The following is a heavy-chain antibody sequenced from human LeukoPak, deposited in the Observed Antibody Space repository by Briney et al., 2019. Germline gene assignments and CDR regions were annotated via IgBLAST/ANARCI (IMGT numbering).Heavy chain of an antibody. J-gene: IGHJ4*02. D-gene: IGHD6-6*01. CDR1: GYTFTGYY. CDR3: ARGLAARPFLFDY. Sequence: EASVKVSCKASGYTFTGYYMHWVRQAPGQGLEWMGWINPNSGGTNYAQKFQGRVTMTRDTSISTAYMELSRLRSDDTAVYYCARGLAARPFLFDYWGQGTLVTVSS. V-gene: IGHV1-2*02. CDR2: INPNSGGT.